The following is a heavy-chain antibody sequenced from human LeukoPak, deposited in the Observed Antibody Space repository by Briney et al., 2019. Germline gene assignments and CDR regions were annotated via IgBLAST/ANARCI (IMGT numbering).Heavy chain of an antibody. CDR2: IYDAATAT. CDR3: AKSLHDSSTYWSEFRGFDI. J-gene: IGHJ3*02. CDR1: GISFWRHA. D-gene: IGHD4-11*01. Sequence: PGGSLRLSCAASGISFWRHAMNWVRQAPGKGLEWVSGIYDAATATYYADSVKGRFTISRDNSKNTVWLQMNSLRAEDTAVYYCAKSLHDSSTYWSEFRGFDIWGQGTMVTVSS. V-gene: IGHV3-23*01.